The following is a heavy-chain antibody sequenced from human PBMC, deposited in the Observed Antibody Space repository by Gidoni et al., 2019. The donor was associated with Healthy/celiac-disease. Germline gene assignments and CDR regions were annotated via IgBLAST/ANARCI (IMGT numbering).Heavy chain of an antibody. CDR3: AHSWYSYGLFYFDY. J-gene: IGHJ4*02. Sequence: QITLKESGPTLVKPTQTLTLTCTFSGFSLSTSGVGVGWIRQPPGKALEWLALIYWNDDKRYSPSLKSRLTITKDTSKTQVVLTMTNMDPVDTATYYCAHSWYSYGLFYFDYWGQRTLVTVSS. D-gene: IGHD5-18*01. CDR1: GFSLSTSGVG. CDR2: IYWNDDK. V-gene: IGHV2-5*01.